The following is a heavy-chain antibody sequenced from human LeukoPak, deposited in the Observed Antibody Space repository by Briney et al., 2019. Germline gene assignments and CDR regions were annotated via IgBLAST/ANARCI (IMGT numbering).Heavy chain of an antibody. V-gene: IGHV4-39*01. CDR3: ARGDFWSGSTMRRVDY. D-gene: IGHD3-3*01. Sequence: SETLSLTCTVSSGSISSSGYYWGWIRQPPGKGLEWIGTIYYSGSTYYNPSLKSRVTISVDTSKNQFSLELNSVTAADTAVYYCARGDFWSGSTMRRVDYWGQGTLVTVSS. CDR2: IYYSGST. CDR1: SGSISSSGYY. J-gene: IGHJ4*02.